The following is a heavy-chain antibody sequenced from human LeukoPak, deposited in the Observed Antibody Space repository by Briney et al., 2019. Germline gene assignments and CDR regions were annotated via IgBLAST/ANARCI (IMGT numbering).Heavy chain of an antibody. CDR1: GGSISSYY. V-gene: IGHV4-4*07. D-gene: IGHD6-19*01. CDR2: LYTRGST. J-gene: IGHJ4*02. Sequence: PSETLSLTCTVSGGSISSYYWSWIRQPAGKGLEWIGRLYTRGSTNYNPSLKSRVTMSVNTSKNQFSLKLSSVTAADTAVYYCASGYSSGWYGGDYFDYWGPGTLVTVSS. CDR3: ASGYSSGWYGGDYFDY.